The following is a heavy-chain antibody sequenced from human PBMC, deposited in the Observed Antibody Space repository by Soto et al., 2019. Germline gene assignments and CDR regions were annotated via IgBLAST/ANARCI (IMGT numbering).Heavy chain of an antibody. CDR2: IYYSGRT. V-gene: IGHV4-59*01. CDR1: GGSISSYY. D-gene: IGHD2-8*01. Sequence: TLSLTCNVSGGSISSYYWSWIRQPPGKGLEWIGNIYYSGRTNYNPSLKSQVTISVDSSKNQFSLKLSSVIAADTAVYYCARVLRXXXGERLYXXXXDVXGXGTTVTVSS. J-gene: IGHJ6*03. CDR3: ARVLRXXXGERLYXXXXDV.